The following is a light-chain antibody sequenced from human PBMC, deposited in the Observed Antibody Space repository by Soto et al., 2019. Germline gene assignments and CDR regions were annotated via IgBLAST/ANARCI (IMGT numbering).Light chain of an antibody. CDR1: SSDVGTYNY. V-gene: IGLV2-14*03. Sequence: QSALTQPASVSGSPGQSITISCTGTSSDVGTYNYVSWYQQHPGKAPKVMIYDVSNRPSGVSNRFSGSKSGNTASLTISGLQAEDEADYYCSSDTGSSTSVIFGGGTKLTVL. J-gene: IGLJ2*01. CDR2: DVS. CDR3: SSDTGSSTSVI.